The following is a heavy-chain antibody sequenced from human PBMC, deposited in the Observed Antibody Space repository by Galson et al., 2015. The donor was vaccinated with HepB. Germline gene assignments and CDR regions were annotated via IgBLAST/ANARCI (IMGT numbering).Heavy chain of an antibody. J-gene: IGHJ5*02. CDR3: AREGCSSTSCLLNWFDP. CDR2: TYYRSKWYN. Sequence: CAISGDSVSSNSAAWNWIRQSPSRGLEWLGRTYYRSKWYNDYAVSVKSRITINPDTSKNQFSLQLNSVTPEDTAVYYCAREGCSSTSCLLNWFDPWGQGTLVTVSS. D-gene: IGHD2-2*01. CDR1: GDSVSSNSAA. V-gene: IGHV6-1*01.